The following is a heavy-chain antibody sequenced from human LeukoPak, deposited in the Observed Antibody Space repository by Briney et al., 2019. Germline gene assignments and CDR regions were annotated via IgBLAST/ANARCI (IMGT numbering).Heavy chain of an antibody. CDR2: ISAYNGNT. Sequence: ASVKVSCKAFGYTFTSNYMHWVRQAPGQGLEWMGWISAYNGNTNYAQKLQGRVTMTTDTSTSTAYMELRSLRSDDTAVYYCARGGGSRYYYYYYMDVWGKGTTVTVSS. J-gene: IGHJ6*03. D-gene: IGHD1-26*01. CDR1: GYTFTSNY. V-gene: IGHV1-18*04. CDR3: ARGGGSRYYYYYYMDV.